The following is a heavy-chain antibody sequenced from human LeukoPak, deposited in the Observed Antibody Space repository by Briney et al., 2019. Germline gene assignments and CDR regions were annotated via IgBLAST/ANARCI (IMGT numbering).Heavy chain of an antibody. CDR1: GGSIISYY. Sequence: SETLSLTCTVSGGSIISYYWSWIRQPPGKGLEWIGCIYYSGSTNYNPSFKSRVTRSVDTSKNLFSLKLSSVTAADTAVYYCARGGLLWFGELMGVYNWFDPWGQGTLVTVSS. CDR3: ARGGLLWFGELMGVYNWFDP. V-gene: IGHV4-59*01. D-gene: IGHD3-10*01. CDR2: IYYSGST. J-gene: IGHJ5*02.